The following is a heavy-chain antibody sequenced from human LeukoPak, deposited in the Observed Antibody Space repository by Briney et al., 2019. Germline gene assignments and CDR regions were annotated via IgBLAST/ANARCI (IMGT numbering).Heavy chain of an antibody. J-gene: IGHJ4*02. CDR3: ARDDLTRSSTSCYSDY. CDR2: ISAYNGNT. Sequence: ASVKVSCKASGYTFTSYGISWVRQAPGQGLEWMGWISAYNGNTNYAQKLQGRVTMTTDTSTSTAYMELRSLRSDDTAVYYCARDDLTRSSTSCYSDYWGQGTLLTVSS. D-gene: IGHD2-2*02. CDR1: GYTFTSYG. V-gene: IGHV1-18*01.